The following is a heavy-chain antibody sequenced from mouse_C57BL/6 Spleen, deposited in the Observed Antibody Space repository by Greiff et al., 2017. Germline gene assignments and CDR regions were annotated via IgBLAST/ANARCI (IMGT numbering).Heavy chain of an antibody. Sequence: DVKLQESGPGLVKPSQSLSLTCSVTGYSITSGYYWNWIRQFPGNKLEWMGYISYDGSNNYNPSLKNRISITRDTSKNQFFRKLNSVNTEDTATYYCARGLRYWCFDVWGTGTTVTVSA. CDR3: ARGLRYWCFDV. D-gene: IGHD1-1*01. J-gene: IGHJ1*03. CDR1: GYSITSGYY. V-gene: IGHV3-6*01. CDR2: ISYDGSN.